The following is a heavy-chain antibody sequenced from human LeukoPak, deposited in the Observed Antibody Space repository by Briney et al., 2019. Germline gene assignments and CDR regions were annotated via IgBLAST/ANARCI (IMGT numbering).Heavy chain of an antibody. D-gene: IGHD3-22*01. CDR3: ARDIYYDSSGYPVISYGMDV. Sequence: SETLSLTCTVSGGSISSYYWSWIRQAAGKGLEWIGRIYTSGSSNYNPSLKSRVTMSVDTSKNQFSLKLSSVTAADTAVYYCARDIYYDSSGYPVISYGMDVWGQGTTVTVSS. CDR2: IYTSGSS. J-gene: IGHJ6*02. V-gene: IGHV4-4*07. CDR1: GGSISSYY.